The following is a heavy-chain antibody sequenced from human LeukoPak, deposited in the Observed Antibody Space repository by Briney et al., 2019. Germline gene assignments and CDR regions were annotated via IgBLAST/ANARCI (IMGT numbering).Heavy chain of an antibody. J-gene: IGHJ6*03. CDR3: ARDRGWFGESGDYYYYMDV. D-gene: IGHD3-10*01. CDR1: GDSISSYY. V-gene: IGHV4-4*07. CDR2: IYNSGST. Sequence: SETLSLTCTVSGDSISSYYWTWIRQPAGKGLEWIGRIYNSGSTNYNPSLKSRVTMSVDTSKSQFYLKLNSVTAADTAVYYCARDRGWFGESGDYYYYMDVWGKGTTVTISS.